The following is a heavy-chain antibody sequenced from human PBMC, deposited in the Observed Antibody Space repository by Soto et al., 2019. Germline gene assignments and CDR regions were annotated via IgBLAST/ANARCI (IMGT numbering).Heavy chain of an antibody. CDR1: GFTFSDYA. J-gene: IGHJ2*01. CDR2: ISGSGGTT. D-gene: IGHD6-6*01. Sequence: GGSLRLSCAASGFTFSDYAMSWVRQAPGKGLEWVSAISGSGGTTYYADSVKGRFTISRDNSKNTLFLQMNSLRAEDTVVYYCARSAEYSSSSLYFERFAYWYFDLWGRGTLVTVSS. V-gene: IGHV3-23*01. CDR3: ARSAEYSSSSLYFERFAYWYFDL.